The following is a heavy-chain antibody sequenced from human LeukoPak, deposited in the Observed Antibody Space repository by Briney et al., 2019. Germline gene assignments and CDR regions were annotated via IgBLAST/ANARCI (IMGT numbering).Heavy chain of an antibody. Sequence: SETLSLTCTVSGGSIGRYSWSWIRQPAGKGLEWIGRVYTSGSTNYNPSLKSRVTMSVDTSKNQFSLKLTSVTAADTAVYYCARLESGAYPRTQGDDYWGQGTLVTVSS. D-gene: IGHD3-16*01. J-gene: IGHJ4*02. CDR3: ARLESGAYPRTQGDDY. V-gene: IGHV4-4*07. CDR1: GGSIGRYS. CDR2: VYTSGST.